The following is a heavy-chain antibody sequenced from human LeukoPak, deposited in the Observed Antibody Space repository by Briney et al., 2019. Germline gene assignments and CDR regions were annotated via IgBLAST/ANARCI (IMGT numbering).Heavy chain of an antibody. V-gene: IGHV3-33*08. CDR1: GFTFSSYA. CDR2: IWYDGSNK. Sequence: PGGSLRLSCAASGFTFSSYAMSWVRQAPGKGLEWVAVIWYDGSNKYYADSVKGRFTISRDNSKNTLYLQMNSLRAEDTAVYYCARDPKAFDYWGQGTLVTVSS. J-gene: IGHJ4*02. CDR3: ARDPKAFDY.